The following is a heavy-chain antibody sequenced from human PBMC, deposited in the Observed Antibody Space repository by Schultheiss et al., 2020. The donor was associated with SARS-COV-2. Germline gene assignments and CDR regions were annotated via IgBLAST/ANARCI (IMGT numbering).Heavy chain of an antibody. CDR1: GFTFNTYN. J-gene: IGHJ4*02. V-gene: IGHV3-21*04. CDR3: AKGYRVYSGSYLDYFDY. D-gene: IGHD1-26*01. Sequence: GGSLRLSCAASGFTFNTYNMNWVRQAPGKGLEWVSSISSISSYIYYADSVKGRFTISRENSKNTLYLQMNSLRAEDTAVYYCAKGYRVYSGSYLDYFDYWGPGTLVTVSS. CDR2: ISSISSYI.